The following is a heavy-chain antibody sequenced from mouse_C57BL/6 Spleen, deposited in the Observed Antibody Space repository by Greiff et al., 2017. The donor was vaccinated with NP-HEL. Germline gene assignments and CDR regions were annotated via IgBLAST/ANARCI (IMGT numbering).Heavy chain of an antibody. Sequence: DVKLVESGGGLVKPGGSLKLSCAASGFTFSSYAMSWVRQTPEKRLEWVATISDGGSYTYYPDNVKGRFTISRDNAKNNLYLQMSHLKSEDTAMYYCARGAQLGRAMDYWGQGTSVTVSS. CDR2: ISDGGSYT. J-gene: IGHJ4*01. V-gene: IGHV5-4*03. D-gene: IGHD4-1*02. CDR3: ARGAQLGRAMDY. CDR1: GFTFSSYA.